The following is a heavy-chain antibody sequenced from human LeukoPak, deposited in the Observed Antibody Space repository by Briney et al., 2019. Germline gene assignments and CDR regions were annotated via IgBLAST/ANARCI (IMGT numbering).Heavy chain of an antibody. CDR2: ISSSGTSV. D-gene: IGHD1-26*01. CDR1: GFTFSSHN. CDR3: ARESRSGSYADS. V-gene: IGHV3-48*01. J-gene: IGHJ4*02. Sequence: GGSLRLSCAASGFTFSSHNMNWVRQAPGKGLEWLSYISSSGTSVYYAASVEGRFTISRDNAKNSLFLQVSSLRVEDTAVYYCARESRSGSYADSWGQGTLVTVSS.